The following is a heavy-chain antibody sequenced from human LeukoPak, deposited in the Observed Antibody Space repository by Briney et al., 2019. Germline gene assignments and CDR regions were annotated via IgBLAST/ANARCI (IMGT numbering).Heavy chain of an antibody. CDR2: IDPSDSYT. CDR1: GYSFTSYW. J-gene: IGHJ4*02. V-gene: IGHV5-10-1*04. D-gene: IGHD4-17*01. Sequence: GESLQISCKGSGYSFTSYWISWVRQMPGKGLEWMGRIDPSDSYTNYSPSFQGQVTISADNSISTAYLQWSSLKASDTAMYYCARQDGDGRYYFDYWGQGTLVTVSS. CDR3: ARQDGDGRYYFDY.